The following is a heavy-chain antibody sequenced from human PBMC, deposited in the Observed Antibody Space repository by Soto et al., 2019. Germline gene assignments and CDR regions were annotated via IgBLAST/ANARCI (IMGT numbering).Heavy chain of an antibody. J-gene: IGHJ4*02. Sequence: ASVKVSCKVSGYTLTELSMHWVRQAPGKGLEWMGGFDPEDGETIYAQKFQGRVTMTEDTYTDTAYMELSSLRSEDTDVYYCATHIRFLEWSATYYFDYLGQGTLVTVS. CDR1: GYTLTELS. V-gene: IGHV1-24*01. CDR3: ATHIRFLEWSATYYFDY. D-gene: IGHD3-3*01. CDR2: FDPEDGET.